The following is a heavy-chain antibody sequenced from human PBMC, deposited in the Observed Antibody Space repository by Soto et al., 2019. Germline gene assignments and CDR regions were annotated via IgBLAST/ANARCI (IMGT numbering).Heavy chain of an antibody. CDR3: ASRNKGYYYGMDV. Sequence: SETLSLTCAVSGGSISSGGYSWSWIRQPPGKGLEWIGYIYHSGSTHYNPSLKSRVTISVDRSKNQFSLKLSSVTAADTAVYYCASRNKGYYYGMDVWGQGTTVTVSS. CDR1: GGSISSGGYS. CDR2: IYHSGST. J-gene: IGHJ6*02. D-gene: IGHD6-13*01. V-gene: IGHV4-30-2*02.